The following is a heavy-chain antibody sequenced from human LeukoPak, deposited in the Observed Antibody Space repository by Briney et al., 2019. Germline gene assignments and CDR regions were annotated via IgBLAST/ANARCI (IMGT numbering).Heavy chain of an antibody. CDR2: INPNSGGT. CDR1: GYTFTGYY. CDR3: ARGGYDYVWGSYRYLDY. Sequence: ASVKVSCKASGYTFTGYYMHWVRQAPGQGLEWMGWINPNSGGTDYAQKLQGRVTMTTDTSTSTAYMELRSLRSDDTAVYYCARGGYDYVWGSYRYLDYWGQGTLVTVSS. J-gene: IGHJ4*02. D-gene: IGHD3-16*02. V-gene: IGHV1-2*02.